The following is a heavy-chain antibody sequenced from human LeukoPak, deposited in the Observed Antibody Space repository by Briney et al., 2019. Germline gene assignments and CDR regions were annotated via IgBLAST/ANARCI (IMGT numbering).Heavy chain of an antibody. D-gene: IGHD4-23*01. CDR3: ARAYCGGHTAPDYFDY. CDR2: ISAYNGNT. CDR1: GYTFTSYG. V-gene: IGHV1-18*01. J-gene: IGHJ4*01. Sequence: ASVKVSCKASGYTFTSYGISWVRQAPGQGLEWMGWISAYNGNTSYAQKLQGRVTMTTDTSTSTAYMELRSLRSDDTAVYYCARAYCGGHTAPDYFDYWGHGTLVTVSS.